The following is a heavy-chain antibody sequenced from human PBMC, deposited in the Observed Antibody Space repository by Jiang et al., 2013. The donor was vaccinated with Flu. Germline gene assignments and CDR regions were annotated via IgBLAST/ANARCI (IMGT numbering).Heavy chain of an antibody. CDR3: ARDATMWGYSSGWYY. CDR2: ISAYNGNT. CDR1: GYTFTSYG. J-gene: IGHJ4*02. V-gene: IGHV1-18*04. Sequence: SCKASGYTFTSYGISWVRQAPGQGLEWMGWISAYNGNTNYAQKLQGRVTMTTDTSTSTAYMELRSLRSDDTAAYYCARDATMWGYSSGWYYWGQGTLVTVSS. D-gene: IGHD6-19*01.